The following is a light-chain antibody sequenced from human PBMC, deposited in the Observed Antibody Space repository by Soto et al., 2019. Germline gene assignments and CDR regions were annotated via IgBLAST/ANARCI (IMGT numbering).Light chain of an antibody. CDR3: ASRDDNLGGHWM. CDR2: RNN. Sequence: QSVLTQPPSASQTPGQRGTISCSGTSSNIVSNYVSWYQQLPGTAPKLLIYRNNQRPSWVTDRFYGSKSGTSASLAISGLRSEDEADYDCASRDDNLGGHWMFGGGTKVHVL. CDR1: SSNIVSNY. V-gene: IGLV1-47*01. J-gene: IGLJ3*02.